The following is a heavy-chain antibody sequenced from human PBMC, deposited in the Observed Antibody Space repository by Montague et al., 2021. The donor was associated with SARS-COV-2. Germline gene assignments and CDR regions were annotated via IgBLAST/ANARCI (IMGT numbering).Heavy chain of an antibody. Sequence: TLSLTCAVYGGSFSGYSWSWIRQPPGKGLEWIGYIYYSGSTYYNPSLKSRVTISVDTSKNQFSLKLSSVTAADTAVYYCARVQGITMIVVVIGAFDIWGQGTMVTVSS. CDR2: IYYSGST. J-gene: IGHJ3*02. CDR3: ARVQGITMIVVVIGAFDI. CDR1: GGSFSGYS. D-gene: IGHD3-22*01. V-gene: IGHV4-34*09.